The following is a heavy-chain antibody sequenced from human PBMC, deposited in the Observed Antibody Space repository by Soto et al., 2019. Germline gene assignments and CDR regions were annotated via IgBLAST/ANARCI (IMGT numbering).Heavy chain of an antibody. Sequence: QVQLQESGPGLVKPSETLSLTCTVPGGSVNIGTYYWSWNRQRPGKGLEWIGFIHYSGGTNYNPSLKGRVTMSVYTSKNQFSLKLTSVNAADTAVYYCTRGGDAYKNGHWGQGTLVTVSS. CDR2: IHYSGGT. CDR1: GGSVNIGTYY. D-gene: IGHD2-21*01. J-gene: IGHJ4*02. V-gene: IGHV4-61*01. CDR3: TRGGDAYKNGH.